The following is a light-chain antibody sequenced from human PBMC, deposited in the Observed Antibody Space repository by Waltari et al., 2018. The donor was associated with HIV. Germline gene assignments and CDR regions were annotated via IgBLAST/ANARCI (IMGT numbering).Light chain of an antibody. J-gene: IGLJ1*01. CDR2: GNS. CDR3: QSYDSSLSGFI. Sequence: QSVLTPPPSVSGAPGQRVTISCTGTNSTTGSGYDVHLYQQVPGTVPKLLIYGNSNRPSGVPDRISGSKSGSSASLAISGLQADDEADYYCQSYDSSLSGFIFGTGTRVTVL. V-gene: IGLV1-40*01. CDR1: NSTTGSGYD.